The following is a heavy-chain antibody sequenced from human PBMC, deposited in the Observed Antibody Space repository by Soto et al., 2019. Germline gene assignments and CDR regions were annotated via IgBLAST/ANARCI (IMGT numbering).Heavy chain of an antibody. J-gene: IGHJ6*03. CDR3: AREIGRGAAQTDYMDV. Sequence: GGSLRLSCAASGFTFSSYGMHWVRQAPGKGLEWVAVISYDGNNKYYADSVKGRFTISRDNSKNTVYLQMNSLRAEDAGVYYCAREIGRGAAQTDYMDVWGKGTTVTVSS. V-gene: IGHV3-30*03. CDR2: ISYDGNNK. D-gene: IGHD6-6*01. CDR1: GFTFSSYG.